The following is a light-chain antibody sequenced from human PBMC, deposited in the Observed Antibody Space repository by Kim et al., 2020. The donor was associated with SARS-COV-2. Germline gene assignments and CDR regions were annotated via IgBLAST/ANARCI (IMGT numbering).Light chain of an antibody. V-gene: IGLV7-43*01. CDR3: LLRQGRAV. CDR1: TGPVTNSFY. J-gene: IGLJ3*02. CDR2: STT. Sequence: QAVVTQEPSLTVSPGGTVTLTCASNTGPVTNSFYANWFQQKPGQPPRSLIYSTTNRQPWTPVRFSGSLLGGKAALTLSDVRPEDEAIYYCLLRQGRAVFGGGTQLTVL.